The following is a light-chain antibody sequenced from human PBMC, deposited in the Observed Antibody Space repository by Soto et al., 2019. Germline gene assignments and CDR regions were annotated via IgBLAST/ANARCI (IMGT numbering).Light chain of an antibody. V-gene: IGKV3-20*01. CDR1: QSIKNNQ. CDR2: DAS. CDR3: QQYGFSPIS. J-gene: IGKJ5*01. Sequence: EDVLTQSPGTLSLSPGERATLSCRASQSIKNNQLAWYKQTPGQAPRLLIYDASTRATGVPDRFSGSGSGPEYTLTITRLEPEDFAVYSCQQYGFSPISFGQGTRREI.